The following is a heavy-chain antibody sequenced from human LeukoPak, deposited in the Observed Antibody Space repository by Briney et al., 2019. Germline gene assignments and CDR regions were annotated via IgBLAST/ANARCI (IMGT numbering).Heavy chain of an antibody. J-gene: IGHJ6*04. CDR3: ARDRLWWLWVDV. D-gene: IGHD5-12*01. Sequence: GGSLRLSCAASGFTFSDYYMSWIRQAPGKGLEWVSYISSSSSYTNYADSVKGRFTISRDNAKNSLYLQVNSLRAEDTAVYYCARDRLWWLWVDVWGKGTTVTVSS. V-gene: IGHV3-11*06. CDR1: GFTFSDYY. CDR2: ISSSSSYT.